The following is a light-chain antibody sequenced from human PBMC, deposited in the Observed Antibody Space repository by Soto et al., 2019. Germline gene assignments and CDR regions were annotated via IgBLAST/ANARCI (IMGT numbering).Light chain of an antibody. V-gene: IGKV1-39*01. CDR3: KEGYSPQGT. CDR2: ATS. J-gene: IGKJ1*01. Sequence: DIQMTQSPSSLSASVGDRVSITCRASQDIRSYLNWYQQKPGKAPELLIYATSNLQSGVPPRFNASGFGKDFTLPISSLQPKVFATYYFKEGYSPQGTSGQGTKV. CDR1: QDIRSY.